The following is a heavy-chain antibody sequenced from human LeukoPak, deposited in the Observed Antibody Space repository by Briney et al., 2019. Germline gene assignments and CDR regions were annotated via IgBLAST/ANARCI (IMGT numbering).Heavy chain of an antibody. V-gene: IGHV4-59*08. CDR1: GGSISIYY. J-gene: IGHJ4*02. Sequence: SETLSLTCTVSGGSISIYYWSWIRQPPGKGLEWIGYIYYSETTNYNPSLKSRVTISTDSSKNQFSLNLTSVTAADTAVYYCARSRTNRDVYNFYYWGQGTLVTVSS. CDR3: ARSRTNRDVYNFYY. D-gene: IGHD5-24*01. CDR2: IYYSETT.